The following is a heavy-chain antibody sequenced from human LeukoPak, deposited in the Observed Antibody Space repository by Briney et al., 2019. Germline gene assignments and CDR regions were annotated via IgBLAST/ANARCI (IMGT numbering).Heavy chain of an antibody. CDR3: ARDHDYDPFDY. J-gene: IGHJ4*02. D-gene: IGHD4-17*01. CDR2: IYSSGSA. Sequence: SETLSLTCTVSGDSISRSSYYWGWIRQPPRKGLEWIGSIYSSGSAYYNPSLKSRVTLSVDTSKNHFSLKLTSVTAADTAVYYCARDHDYDPFDYWGRGSLVTVS. V-gene: IGHV4-39*07. CDR1: GDSISRSSYY.